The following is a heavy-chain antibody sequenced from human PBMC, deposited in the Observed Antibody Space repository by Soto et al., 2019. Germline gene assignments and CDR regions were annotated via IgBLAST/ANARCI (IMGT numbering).Heavy chain of an antibody. CDR2: IKQDGSEK. J-gene: IGHJ6*02. V-gene: IGHV3-7*03. CDR1: GFTFSSYW. CDR3: ARAPPHSAYYYYGMDV. Sequence: GGSLRLSCAASGFTFSSYWMSWVRQAPGKGLEWVANIKQDGSEKYYVDSVKGRFTISRDNAKNSLYLQMNSLRAEDTAVYYCARAPPHSAYYYYGMDVWGQGTTVTVSS. D-gene: IGHD3-10*01.